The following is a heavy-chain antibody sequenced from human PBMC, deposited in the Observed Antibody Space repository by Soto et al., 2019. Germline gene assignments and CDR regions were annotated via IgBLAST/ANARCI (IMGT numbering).Heavy chain of an antibody. Sequence: GGSLRLSCAASGFTFSSYWMHWVRQAPGKGLVWVSRINSDGSSISYADSVKGRFTISRDNAKNTLYLQMSSLRAEDTAVYYCAKRTSMSGNYYFDYWGQGTLVTVSS. V-gene: IGHV3-74*01. J-gene: IGHJ4*02. D-gene: IGHD3-10*01. CDR3: AKRTSMSGNYYFDY. CDR1: GFTFSSYW. CDR2: INSDGSSI.